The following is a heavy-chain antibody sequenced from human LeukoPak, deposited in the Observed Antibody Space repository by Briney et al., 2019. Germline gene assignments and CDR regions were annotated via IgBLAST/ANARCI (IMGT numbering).Heavy chain of an antibody. Sequence: GGSLRLSCAASGFTLSSYAMSWVRQAPGKGLEWASAISGSGGSTYYADSVKGRFTISRDNSKNTLYLQMNSLRAEDTAVYYCANEGYDYVWGSYRYLGYWGQGTLVTVSS. D-gene: IGHD3-16*02. CDR1: GFTLSSYA. CDR3: ANEGYDYVWGSYRYLGY. J-gene: IGHJ4*02. V-gene: IGHV3-23*01. CDR2: ISGSGGST.